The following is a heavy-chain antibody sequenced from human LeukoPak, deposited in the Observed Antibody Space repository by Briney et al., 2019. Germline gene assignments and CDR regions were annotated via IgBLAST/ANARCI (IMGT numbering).Heavy chain of an antibody. J-gene: IGHJ4*02. V-gene: IGHV4-30-2*01. D-gene: IGHD6-13*01. Sequence: SETLSLTCAVSGGSISSGGYSWSWIRQPPGKGLEWIGYIYHSGSTNYNPSLKSRVTISVDTSKNQFSLKLSSVTAADTAVYYCARGNRAAAGSEEIDYWGQGTLVTVSS. CDR1: GGSISSGGYS. CDR2: IYHSGST. CDR3: ARGNRAAAGSEEIDY.